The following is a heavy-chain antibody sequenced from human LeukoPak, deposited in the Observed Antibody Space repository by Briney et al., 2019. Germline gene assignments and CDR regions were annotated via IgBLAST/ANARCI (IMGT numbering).Heavy chain of an antibody. D-gene: IGHD3-22*01. CDR1: GASLSRTSYY. J-gene: IGHJ4*02. CDR3: ARQEYDSSGYYSDY. V-gene: IGHV4-39*01. Sequence: SETLSLTCTVSGASLSRTSYYWGWIRQPPGEGLEWIGSIYYSGSTYYNPSLKSRVTISADTSKNQFSLKLSSVTAADTAVYYCARQEYDSSGYYSDYWGQGTLVTVSS. CDR2: IYYSGST.